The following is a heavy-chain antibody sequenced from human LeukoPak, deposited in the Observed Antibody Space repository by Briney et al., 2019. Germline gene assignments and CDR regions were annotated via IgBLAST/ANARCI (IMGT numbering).Heavy chain of an antibody. CDR3: ARGINTPLGVVPAAHDDY. D-gene: IGHD2-2*01. CDR2: ISAYNGNT. V-gene: IGHV1-18*01. CDR1: GYTFTSYG. Sequence: ASVNVSCKASGYTFTSYGISLVRQAPGQGLEWMGWISAYNGNTNYAQKLQGRVTMTTDASTSTAYMELRSLRSDDTAVYYCARGINTPLGVVPAAHDDYWGQGTLVTVSS. J-gene: IGHJ4*02.